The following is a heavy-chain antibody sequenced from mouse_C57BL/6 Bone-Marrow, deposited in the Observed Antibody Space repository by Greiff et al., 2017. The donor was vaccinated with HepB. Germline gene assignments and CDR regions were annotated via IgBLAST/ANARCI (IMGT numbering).Heavy chain of an antibody. J-gene: IGHJ2*01. CDR1: GFTFSDYG. Sequence: EVKLVESGGGLVQPGGSLKLSCAASGFTFSDYGMAWVRQAPRKGPEWVAFISNLAYSIYYADTVTGRFTISREKAKNTLYLEMSSLRSEDTAMYYCARQRSGKGLDYWGQGTTLTVSS. CDR3: ARQRSGKGLDY. V-gene: IGHV5-15*01. CDR2: ISNLAYSI. D-gene: IGHD4-1*01.